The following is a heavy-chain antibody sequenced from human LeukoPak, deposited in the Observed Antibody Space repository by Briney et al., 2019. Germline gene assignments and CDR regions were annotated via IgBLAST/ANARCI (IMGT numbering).Heavy chain of an antibody. CDR3: ARGLQVYYYYSMDV. V-gene: IGHV3-7*01. D-gene: IGHD5-24*01. CDR2: IKQDGNEK. J-gene: IGHJ6*02. Sequence: PGGSLRLSCAASGFTFGSSWMSWVRQAPGKGLEWVANIKQDGNEKFYVDSVKGRFTISRDNAKNSLFLQMNSLRVEDTAVYYCARGLQVYYYYSMDVWGQGTTVTVSS. CDR1: GFTFGSSW.